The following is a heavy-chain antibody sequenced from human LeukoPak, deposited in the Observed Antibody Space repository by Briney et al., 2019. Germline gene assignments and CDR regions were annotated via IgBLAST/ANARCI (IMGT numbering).Heavy chain of an antibody. CDR2: ISYDGSNK. Sequence: GGSLRLSCAASGFTFSSYAMHWFRQAPDKGLEWVAVISYDGSNKYYADSVKGRFTISRDNSKNTLYLQMNSLRAEDTAVYYRARSRNYCGGDCYSSSYFDYWGQGTLVTVSS. D-gene: IGHD2-21*02. J-gene: IGHJ4*02. CDR1: GFTFSSYA. CDR3: ARSRNYCGGDCYSSSYFDY. V-gene: IGHV3-30*01.